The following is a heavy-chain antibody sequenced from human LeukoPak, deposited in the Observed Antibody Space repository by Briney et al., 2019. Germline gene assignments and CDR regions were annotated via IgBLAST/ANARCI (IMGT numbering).Heavy chain of an antibody. CDR2: ISSSSSNI. Sequence: KPGGSLRLSCAASGLTFSGYSMNCVRQATGKALEWVSSISSSSSNIYYADSVKRRFTISRDNAKNSLYLQMNSLRAEDTGVYYCASSRAVARYYFDYWGQGTLVTVSS. J-gene: IGHJ4*02. V-gene: IGHV3-21*01. CDR1: GLTFSGYS. D-gene: IGHD6-19*01. CDR3: ASSRAVARYYFDY.